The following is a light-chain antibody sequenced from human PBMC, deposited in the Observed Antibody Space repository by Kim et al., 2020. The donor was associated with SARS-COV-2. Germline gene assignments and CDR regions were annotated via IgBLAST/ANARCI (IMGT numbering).Light chain of an antibody. Sequence: EIVFTQSPGTLSLSPGERATLSCRASQSVNRNYLAWYQQKAGQAPRLLIYGESSRATGIPDRFSGSGSGTDFTLTISRLEPEDFAVYYCQQYVSSHTFGGGTKVDTK. CDR3: QQYVSSHT. CDR1: QSVNRNY. J-gene: IGKJ4*01. CDR2: GES. V-gene: IGKV3-20*01.